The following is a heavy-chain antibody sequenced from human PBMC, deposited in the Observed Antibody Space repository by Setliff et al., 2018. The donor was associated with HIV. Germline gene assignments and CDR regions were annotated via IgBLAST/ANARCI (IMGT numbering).Heavy chain of an antibody. Sequence: SETLSLTCTVSGGFSSIGSFYWGWIRQPPGKGLEWIGHISYSGTTNYNPSLRSRVTMSVDTSKNRIYLKMNSVTAADTAVYYCATDVGATNRYDYWGQGILVTVSS. D-gene: IGHD1-26*01. CDR2: ISYSGTT. J-gene: IGHJ4*02. CDR1: GGFSSIGSFY. V-gene: IGHV4-61*01. CDR3: ATDVGATNRYDY.